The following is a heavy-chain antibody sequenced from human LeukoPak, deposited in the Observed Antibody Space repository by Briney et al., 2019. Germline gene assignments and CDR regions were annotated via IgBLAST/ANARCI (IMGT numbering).Heavy chain of an antibody. Sequence: SQTLCLTCTVSGGSISSGGYYWSWIRQHPGKGLEWIGYIYYSGSTYYNPYLKSRVTISVDTSKNQFSLKLSSVTAADTAVYYCAGGLPGYLAFDYWGQGTLVTVSS. CDR2: IYYSGST. CDR1: GGSISSGGYY. V-gene: IGHV4-31*03. D-gene: IGHD1-1*01. J-gene: IGHJ4*02. CDR3: AGGLPGYLAFDY.